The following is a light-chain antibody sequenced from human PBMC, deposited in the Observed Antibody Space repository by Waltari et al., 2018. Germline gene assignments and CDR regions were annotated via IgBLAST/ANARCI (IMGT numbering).Light chain of an antibody. CDR3: QQHGTLPAT. Sequence: EIVLTQSPGTASLSPGERVTLSCRASQSVGSSNLAWYQQKPGQAPRLVIYGASSRATGIPDRFSGSGSGTDFSLTISRLEPEDFAVYYCQQHGTLPATFGQGTKVEIK. J-gene: IGKJ1*01. CDR1: QSVGSSN. CDR2: GAS. V-gene: IGKV3-20*01.